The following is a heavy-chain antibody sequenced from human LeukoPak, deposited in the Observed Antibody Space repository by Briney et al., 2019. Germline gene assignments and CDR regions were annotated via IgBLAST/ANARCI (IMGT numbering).Heavy chain of an antibody. V-gene: IGHV3-21*01. CDR1: GFTFSSYS. CDR2: ISSSSSYI. D-gene: IGHD2-2*01. Sequence: PGGSLRLSCAASGFTFSSYSMNWVRQAPGKGLEWVSSISSSSSYIYYADSEKGRFTISRDNAKNSLYLQMNSLRAEDTAVYYCARDRKRDCSSTSCPRGAGYWGQGTLVTVSS. J-gene: IGHJ4*02. CDR3: ARDRKRDCSSTSCPRGAGY.